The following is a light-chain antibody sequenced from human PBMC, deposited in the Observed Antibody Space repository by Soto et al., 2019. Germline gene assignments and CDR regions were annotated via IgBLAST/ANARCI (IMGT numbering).Light chain of an antibody. CDR1: SSDVGGYNY. Sequence: QSVLTQPPSVSGSPGQSVTISCTGTSSDVGGYNYVSWYQQHPGKAPKLMIYDVSKRPSGVPDRFSGSKSGITASLTISGLQAEDEADYYCCSYAGNYILVFGGGTKLTVL. J-gene: IGLJ2*01. V-gene: IGLV2-11*01. CDR2: DVS. CDR3: CSYAGNYILV.